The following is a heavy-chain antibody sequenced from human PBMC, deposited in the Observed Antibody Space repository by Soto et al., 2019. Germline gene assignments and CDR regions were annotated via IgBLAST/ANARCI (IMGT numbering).Heavy chain of an antibody. CDR1: SGTINFYD. CDR2: TSYTGNT. V-gene: IGHV4-59*01. J-gene: IGHJ5*02. D-gene: IGHD1-26*01. CDR3: ARDMHAGFTHYFDT. Sequence: SDSMYISCTVSSGTINFYDCSWIRQFPGKGLEWIAYTSYTGNTNNNPSLQSRVTISIDTSKNRLSLKMTSMTAADTAVYYCARDMHAGFTHYFDTWGQGTLVTVSS.